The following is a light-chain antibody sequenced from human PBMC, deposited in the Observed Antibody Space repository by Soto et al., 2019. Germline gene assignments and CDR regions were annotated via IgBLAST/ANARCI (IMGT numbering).Light chain of an antibody. J-gene: IGLJ1*01. CDR3: SSYTSRSTRV. Sequence: QSVLTQPASVSGSPGQSITISCTGTSSDVGGYNSVSWYQQHPGKAPKLVIYEVTNRPSGISNRFSGSKSGNTASLTISGLQDEEEPAYYCSSYTSRSTRVFGTGTKVTV. V-gene: IGLV2-14*01. CDR1: SSDVGGYNS. CDR2: EVT.